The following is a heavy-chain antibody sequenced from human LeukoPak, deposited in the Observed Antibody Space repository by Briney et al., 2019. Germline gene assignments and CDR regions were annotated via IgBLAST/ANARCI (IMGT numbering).Heavy chain of an antibody. CDR2: IYHSGSA. CDR3: ARRVGFGRIVVVPAAIDY. D-gene: IGHD2-2*01. V-gene: IGHV4-30-4*07. CDR1: GGSISSGPYS. J-gene: IGHJ4*02. Sequence: SETLSLTCTVSGGSISSGPYSWAWIRQPLGKGLEWIGYIYHSGSASYNPSLMSRLTISVDTSKNQFSLKLSSVTAADTAVYYCARRVGFGRIVVVPAAIDYWGQGTLVTVSS.